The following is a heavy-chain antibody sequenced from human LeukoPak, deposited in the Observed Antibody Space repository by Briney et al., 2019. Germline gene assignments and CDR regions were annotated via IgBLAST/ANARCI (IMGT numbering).Heavy chain of an antibody. CDR2: ISGSGGST. V-gene: IGHV3-23*01. Sequence: SGGSLRLSCAASGFTFSSYAMSWVRQAPGKGLEWVSAISGSGGSTYYADSVKGRFTISRDNSKNTLYLQMNSLRAEDTAVYYCASSVLRYFDWLFNSDYWGQGTLVTVSS. CDR3: ASSVLRYFDWLFNSDY. D-gene: IGHD3-9*01. CDR1: GFTFSSYA. J-gene: IGHJ4*02.